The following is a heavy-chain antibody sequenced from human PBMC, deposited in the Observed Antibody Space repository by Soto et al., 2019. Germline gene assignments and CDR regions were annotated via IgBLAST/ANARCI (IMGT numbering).Heavy chain of an antibody. CDR2: ISGSGGST. Sequence: GGSLILSCAASGFTFSSYAMSWVRQAPGKGLEWVSAISGSGGSTYYADSVKGRFTISRDNSKNTLYLQMNSLRAEDTAVYYCAKDQDGCHSDCPPSDFDTWGQGTLVTGSS. D-gene: IGHD2-15*01. J-gene: IGHJ5*02. V-gene: IGHV3-23*01. CDR1: GFTFSSYA. CDR3: AKDQDGCHSDCPPSDFDT.